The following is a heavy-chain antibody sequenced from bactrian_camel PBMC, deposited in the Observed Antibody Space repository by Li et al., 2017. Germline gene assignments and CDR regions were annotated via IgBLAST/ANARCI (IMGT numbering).Heavy chain of an antibody. J-gene: IGHJ4*01. CDR3: AALDWGGGYCNDGLCCGSGY. CDR1: EVSHSEYC. D-gene: IGHD5*01. Sequence: HVQLVESGGGSVQAGGSLRLSCVVSEVSHSEYCMGWFRQFPGKEREGVAAITSDGETIYKESVKGRFAISRDDAKNTLYLNLNIVNPEDTAMYYCAALDWGGGYCNDGLCCGSGYWGQGTQVTVS. CDR2: ITSDGET. V-gene: IGHV3S53*01.